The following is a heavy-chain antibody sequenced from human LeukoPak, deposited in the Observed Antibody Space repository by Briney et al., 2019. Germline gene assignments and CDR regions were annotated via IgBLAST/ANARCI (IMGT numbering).Heavy chain of an antibody. J-gene: IGHJ5*02. V-gene: IGHV4-39*01. CDR3: ARHWNVLLWFGEFPDWFDP. D-gene: IGHD3-10*01. Sequence: PSETLSLTCTVSGGSISSSSYYWGWIRQPPGKGLEWIGSIYYSGSTYYNPSLKSRVTISVDTSKNQFSLKLSSVTAADTAVYYCARHWNVLLWFGEFPDWFDPWGQGTLVTVSS. CDR1: GGSISSSSYY. CDR2: IYYSGST.